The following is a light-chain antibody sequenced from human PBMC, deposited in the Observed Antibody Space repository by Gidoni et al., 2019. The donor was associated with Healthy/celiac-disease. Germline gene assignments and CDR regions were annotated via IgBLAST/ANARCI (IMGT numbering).Light chain of an antibody. Sequence: SYELTQPPSVSVSPGQTARITCSGDALPKQYAYWYLQKPGQAPVLVLYKDSERPSGIPERFSGSSSGTTVTLTISGVQAEDEADYYCQSADSSGTHVVFGGGTKLTVL. CDR1: ALPKQY. V-gene: IGLV3-25*03. CDR3: QSADSSGTHVV. CDR2: KDS. J-gene: IGLJ2*01.